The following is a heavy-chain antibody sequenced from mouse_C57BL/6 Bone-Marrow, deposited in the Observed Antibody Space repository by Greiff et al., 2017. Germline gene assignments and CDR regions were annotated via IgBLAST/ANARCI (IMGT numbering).Heavy chain of an antibody. D-gene: IGHD1-1*01. CDR1: GYTFTSYW. J-gene: IGHJ4*01. V-gene: IGHV1-69*01. CDR3: ARGIPNYYGSSRYAMDY. CDR2: IDPSDSYT. Sequence: QVQLKQPGAELVMPGASVKLSCKASGYTFTSYWMHWVKQRPGQGLEWIGEIDPSDSYTNYNQKVKGKSTLTVDKSSSTAYMQLSSLTSEDSAVYYCARGIPNYYGSSRYAMDYWGQGTSVTVSS.